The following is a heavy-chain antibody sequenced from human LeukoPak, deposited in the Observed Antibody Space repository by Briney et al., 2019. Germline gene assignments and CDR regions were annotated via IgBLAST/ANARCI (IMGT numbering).Heavy chain of an antibody. CDR1: GYTFTGYG. J-gene: IGHJ4*02. CDR2: IIVSNVVT. CDR3: ASNTGSDGSGYAY. Sequence: ASVKVSSKASGYTFTGYGITCVRHAPGQGLEWMGLIIVSNVVTNYAQKLQGRVTISTETSTSTAYMELRSLRSDDTAVYYCASNTGSDGSGYAYWGQGTLVTVSS. V-gene: IGHV1-18*01. D-gene: IGHD3-22*01.